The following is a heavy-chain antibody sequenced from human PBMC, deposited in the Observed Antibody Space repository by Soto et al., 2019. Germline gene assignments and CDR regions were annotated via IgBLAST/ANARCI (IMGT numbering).Heavy chain of an antibody. Sequence: QITLKESGPLLVRPTQTLTLTCTFSGFSLSTSGVAVAWIRQPPGEALEWLALIYWDDDRRYNSSLKSRLTNXXDTSKDQVVLTMTNMDPMDTATYFCAHSQRGPRDFWGPGILVTVSS. CDR3: AHSQRGPRDF. CDR1: GFSLSTSGVA. D-gene: IGHD5-12*01. CDR2: IYWDDDR. V-gene: IGHV2-5*02. J-gene: IGHJ4*02.